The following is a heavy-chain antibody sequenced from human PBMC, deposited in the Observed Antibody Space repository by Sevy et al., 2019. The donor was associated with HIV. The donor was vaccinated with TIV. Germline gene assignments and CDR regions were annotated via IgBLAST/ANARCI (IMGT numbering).Heavy chain of an antibody. V-gene: IGHV3-23*01. CDR1: GFTFSSYA. J-gene: IGHJ6*02. CDR3: AKGVRVVPAADHYYYYYGMDV. D-gene: IGHD2-2*01. CDR2: ISGSGGST. Sequence: GGSLRLSCAASGFTFSSYAMSWVRQAPGKGLEWVSAISGSGGSTYYAYSVKGRFTISRDNSKNTLYLQMNSLRAEDTAVYYCAKGVRVVPAADHYYYYYGMDVWGQGTTVTVSS.